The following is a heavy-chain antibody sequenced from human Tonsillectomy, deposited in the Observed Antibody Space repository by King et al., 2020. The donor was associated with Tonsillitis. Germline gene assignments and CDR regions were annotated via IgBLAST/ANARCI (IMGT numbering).Heavy chain of an antibody. Sequence: VQLVESGGGLVQPGGSLRLACAASGVTVSTTYISWVRQAPVEGLEWISVIYCEARTYSAESVRARFSVYRDNSDNMVYLQMNSLRVEDTAMYYCARGGWSSLDYWGQGTPVTVSS. CDR2: IYCEART. V-gene: IGHV3-66*01. CDR1: GVTVSTTY. J-gene: IGHJ4*02. D-gene: IGHD3-10*01. CDR3: ARGGWSSLDY.